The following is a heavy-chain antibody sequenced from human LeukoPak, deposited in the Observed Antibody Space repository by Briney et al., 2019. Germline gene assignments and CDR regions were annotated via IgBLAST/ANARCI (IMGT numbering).Heavy chain of an antibody. CDR3: AREAGAAGDFDY. D-gene: IGHD6-13*01. CDR2: ISSSSSYI. V-gene: IGHV3-21*04. J-gene: IGHJ4*02. Sequence: GGSLRLSCAASGFTFSSYSMNWVRQAPGKGLEWVSSISSSSSYIYYADSVKGRFTISRDNAKNSLYLQMNSLRAEDTAVYYCAREAGAAGDFDYWGQGTLVTVSS. CDR1: GFTFSSYS.